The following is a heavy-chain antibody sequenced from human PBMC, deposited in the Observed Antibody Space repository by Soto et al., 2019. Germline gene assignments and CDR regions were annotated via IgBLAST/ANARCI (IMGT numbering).Heavy chain of an antibody. V-gene: IGHV4-34*01. D-gene: IGHD6-19*01. CDR1: GGSFSGYY. J-gene: IGHJ4*02. CDR2: INHSGST. Sequence: PSETLSLTCAVYGGSFSGYYWSWIRQPPGKGLEWIGEINHSGSTNYNPSLKSRVTISVDTSKNQFSLKLSSVTAADTAVYYCPRFRLGIAVAGTIDYVRRRKILAPNDYGGQGTLVTVSS. CDR3: PRFRLGIAVAGTIDYVRRRKILAPNDY.